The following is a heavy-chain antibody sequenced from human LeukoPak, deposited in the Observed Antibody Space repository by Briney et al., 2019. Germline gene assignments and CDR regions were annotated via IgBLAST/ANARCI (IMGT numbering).Heavy chain of an antibody. D-gene: IGHD3-22*01. J-gene: IGHJ4*02. CDR2: ITGGGGST. V-gene: IGHV3-23*01. CDR3: YFYDSSGYYPQTKVDY. Sequence: GSLRLSCAASGFTFSSYTMNWVRQAPGKGLEWVSAITGGGGSTYYADSVKGRFTISRDNSKNTLYLQMNSLRAEDTALYSCYFYDSSGYYPQTKVDYWGQGAQVTVSS. CDR1: GFTFSSYT.